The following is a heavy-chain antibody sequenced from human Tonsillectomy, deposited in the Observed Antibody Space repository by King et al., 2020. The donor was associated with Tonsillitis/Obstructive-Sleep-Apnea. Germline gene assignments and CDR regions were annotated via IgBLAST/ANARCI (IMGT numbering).Heavy chain of an antibody. CDR1: GFTVSSNY. V-gene: IGHV3-53*01. J-gene: IGHJ5*02. D-gene: IGHD2-21*01. Sequence: VQLVESGGGLIQPGGSLRLSCAASGFTVSSNYMSWFRQAPGKGLEWVSVIYSGGSTYYADSVKGRFTISRDNSKNTLYFQMNSLRAEDTAVYYCARDPTRAGDQGTTPWGQGTLVTVSS. CDR2: IYSGGST. CDR3: ARDPTRAGDQGTTP.